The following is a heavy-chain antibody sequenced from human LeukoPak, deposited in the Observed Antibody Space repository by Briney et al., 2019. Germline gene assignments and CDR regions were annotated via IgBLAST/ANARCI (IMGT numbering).Heavy chain of an antibody. Sequence: ASVRVSCKASGYIFDRYDINWVRQATGKGLEWMGWMNPKTGNTGYAQKFQGRVNMTSDTPMTTAYMELSSLKSEDTAVYYCARPAVTTDFDYWGQGTLVTVSS. CDR1: GYIFDRYD. D-gene: IGHD4-17*01. CDR3: ARPAVTTDFDY. J-gene: IGHJ4*02. CDR2: MNPKTGNT. V-gene: IGHV1-8*01.